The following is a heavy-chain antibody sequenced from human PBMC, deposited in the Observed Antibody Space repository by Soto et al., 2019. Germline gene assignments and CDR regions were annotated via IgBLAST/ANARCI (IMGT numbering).Heavy chain of an antibody. CDR2: ISAYNGNT. CDR3: ARGWIQLWHSNYYYYYGMDV. Sequence: GASVKVSCKASGYTFTSYGISWVRQAPGQGLEWMGWISAYNGNTNYAQKLQGRVTMTTDTSTSTAYMEPRSLRSDDTAVYYCARGWIQLWHSNYYYYYGMDVWGQGTTVTVSS. D-gene: IGHD5-18*01. V-gene: IGHV1-18*04. J-gene: IGHJ6*02. CDR1: GYTFTSYG.